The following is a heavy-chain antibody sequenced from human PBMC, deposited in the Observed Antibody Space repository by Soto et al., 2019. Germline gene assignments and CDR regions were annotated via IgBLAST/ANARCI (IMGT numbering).Heavy chain of an antibody. CDR2: IYYSGST. CDR3: ARQGLLWFGELSSPNWFDP. CDR1: GGSISSSSYY. D-gene: IGHD3-10*01. V-gene: IGHV4-39*01. Sequence: QLQLQESGPGLVKPSETLSLTCTVSGGSISSSSYYWGWIRQPPGKGLEWIGSIYYSGSTYYNPSLKSRVTISVDTSKNQFSPKLSSVTAADTAVYYCARQGLLWFGELSSPNWFDPWGQGTLVTVSS. J-gene: IGHJ5*02.